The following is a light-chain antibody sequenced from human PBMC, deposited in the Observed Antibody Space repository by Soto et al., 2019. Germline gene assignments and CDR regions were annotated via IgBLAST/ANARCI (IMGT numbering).Light chain of an antibody. CDR3: RERILIPHDT. J-gene: IGKJ5*01. V-gene: IGKV2D-29*01. CDR2: EVS. CDR1: QSLMHSDGKTY. Sequence: TQTRLSLSVTHGQPSAISCKSSQSLMHSDGKTYLYGYLQKSRQPAQLLLYEVSNRFAGGPERFSGSGAGTAFTLKISRVEDEDDGAYYCRERILIPHDTFGQGTRLEIK.